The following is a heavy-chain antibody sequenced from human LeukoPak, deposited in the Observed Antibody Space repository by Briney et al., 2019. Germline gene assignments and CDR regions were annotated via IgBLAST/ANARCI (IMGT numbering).Heavy chain of an antibody. V-gene: IGHV4-59*08. CDR1: GDSISSYY. Sequence: SESLSLTCAVSGDSISSYYWSWMRQPPGKGLEWIGYIYYSGSTSYNPSLKSRVTISINTSKNQFSLNLTSVTAADTAVYYCARGMYYYDGSGDYWGQGILVTVSS. D-gene: IGHD3-22*01. J-gene: IGHJ4*02. CDR2: IYYSGST. CDR3: ARGMYYYDGSGDY.